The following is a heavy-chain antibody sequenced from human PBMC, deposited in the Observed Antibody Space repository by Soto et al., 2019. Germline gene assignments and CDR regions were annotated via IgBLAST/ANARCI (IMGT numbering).Heavy chain of an antibody. J-gene: IGHJ5*02. D-gene: IGHD1-26*01. CDR3: ARDRWELLPYNWFDP. V-gene: IGHV4-30-2*01. CDR2: IYHSGST. CDR1: GGSISSGGYS. Sequence: PSETLPLTCAVPGGSISSGGYSWSWIRQPPGKGLEWIGYIYHSGSTYYNPSLKSRVTISVDRSKNQFSLKLSSVTAADTAVYYCARDRWELLPYNWFDPWGQGTLVTVSS.